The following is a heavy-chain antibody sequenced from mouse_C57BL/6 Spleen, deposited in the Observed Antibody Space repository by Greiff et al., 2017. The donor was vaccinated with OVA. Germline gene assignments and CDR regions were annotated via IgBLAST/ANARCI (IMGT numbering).Heavy chain of an antibody. J-gene: IGHJ3*01. D-gene: IGHD2-1*01. CDR2: ISDGGSYT. CDR1: GFTFSSYA. CDR3: ASPIYYGNYGGFAY. V-gene: IGHV5-4*03. Sequence: DVMLVESGGGLVKPGGSLKLSCAASGFTFSSYAMSWVRQTPEKRLEWVATISDGGSYTYYPDNVKGRFTISRDNAKNNLYLQMSHLKSEDTAMYYCASPIYYGNYGGFAYWGQGTLVTVSA.